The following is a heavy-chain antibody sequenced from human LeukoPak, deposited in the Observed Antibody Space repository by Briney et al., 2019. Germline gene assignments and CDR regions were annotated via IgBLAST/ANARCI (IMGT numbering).Heavy chain of an antibody. Sequence: GGYLRLSCAASGFTFSSYAMSWVRQAPGKGLEWVSAISGSGGSTYYADSVKGRFTISRDNSKNALYLQMNSLRAEDTAVYYCAKDGFAPPGYMDVWGKGTTVTVSS. J-gene: IGHJ6*03. CDR2: ISGSGGST. D-gene: IGHD1-14*01. CDR3: AKDGFAPPGYMDV. V-gene: IGHV3-23*01. CDR1: GFTFSSYA.